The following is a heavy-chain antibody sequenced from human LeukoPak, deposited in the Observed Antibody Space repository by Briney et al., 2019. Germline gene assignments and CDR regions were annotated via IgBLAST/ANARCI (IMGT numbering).Heavy chain of an antibody. CDR2: ISYDGSNK. J-gene: IGHJ1*01. CDR1: GFTFSSYG. CDR3: ARGHYDSSGYYYFQH. V-gene: IGHV3-30*03. D-gene: IGHD3-22*01. Sequence: GGSLRLSCAASGFTFSSYGMHWVRQAPGKGLEWVAVISYDGSNKYYADSVKGRFTISRDNSKNTLYLQMNSLRAEDTAVYYCARGHYDSSGYYYFQHWGQGTLVTVSS.